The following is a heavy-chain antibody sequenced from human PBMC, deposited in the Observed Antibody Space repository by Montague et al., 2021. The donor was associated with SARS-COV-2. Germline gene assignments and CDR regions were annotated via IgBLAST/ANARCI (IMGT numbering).Heavy chain of an antibody. CDR1: GFTFSSYE. J-gene: IGHJ6*02. V-gene: IGHV3-48*03. CDR2: ISSSSSTI. Sequence: SLRLSCEASGFTFSSYEMNWVRQAPGKGLEWVSYISSSSSTIYYSDSXKGRFTISRDNAKNSLYLQMNSLRAEDTAVYYCARDLPLIIMVRGVTFGYYGMDVWGQGTTVTVSS. D-gene: IGHD3-10*01. CDR3: ARDLPLIIMVRGVTFGYYGMDV.